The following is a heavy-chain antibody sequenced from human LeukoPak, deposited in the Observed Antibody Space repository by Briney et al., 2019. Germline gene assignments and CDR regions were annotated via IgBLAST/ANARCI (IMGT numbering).Heavy chain of an antibody. V-gene: IGHV4-34*01. J-gene: IGHJ6*03. CDR1: GGSFTGYY. CDR2: INLRGRT. CDR3: ARGGIRNRHYYFYMDV. Sequence: KPSESLSLICAVYGGSFTGYYWSWIRQPAGKGLECNGVINLRGRTNYNPSLKSRVTISVDTSKNQFSLKLDSVTAAETAVYYCARGGIRNRHYYFYMDVWGKGTTVTVSS. D-gene: IGHD1-14*01.